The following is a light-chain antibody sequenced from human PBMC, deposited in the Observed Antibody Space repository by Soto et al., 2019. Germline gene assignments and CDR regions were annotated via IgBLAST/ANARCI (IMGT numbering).Light chain of an antibody. Sequence: DIQMTQSPSSLSASVGDRVTITCRASQGIYNDLAWYQQKAGKVPTLLIYAVSTLKSGVPSRFSGSGSGTDFTLTISSLQPEDVATYYCQNYNSAPFTFGPGTKVNFK. CDR1: QGIYND. CDR2: AVS. CDR3: QNYNSAPFT. V-gene: IGKV1-27*01. J-gene: IGKJ3*01.